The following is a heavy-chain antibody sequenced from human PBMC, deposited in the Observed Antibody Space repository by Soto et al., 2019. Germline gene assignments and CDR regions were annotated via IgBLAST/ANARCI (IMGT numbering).Heavy chain of an antibody. CDR3: ARVRSIAVAGTTDY. D-gene: IGHD6-19*01. J-gene: IGHJ4*02. CDR2: ISAYNGNT. V-gene: IGHV1-18*01. Sequence: ASVKVSCKASGYTFTSYGISWVRQAPGQGLEWMGWISAYNGNTNYAQKLQGRVTMTTDTSTSTAYMELRSLRSDDTAVYYCARVRSIAVAGTTDYWGQGTLVTVSS. CDR1: GYTFTSYG.